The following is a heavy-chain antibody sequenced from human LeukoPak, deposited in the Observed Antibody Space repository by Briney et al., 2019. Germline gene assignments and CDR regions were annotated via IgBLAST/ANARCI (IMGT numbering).Heavy chain of an antibody. CDR2: INPSGGST. CDR3: ATATMVRDVHFDY. J-gene: IGHJ4*02. V-gene: IGHV1-46*01. CDR1: GYTFTSYY. Sequence: GASVKVSCKASGYTFTSYYMHWVRQAPGQGLEWMGIINPSGGSTSYAQKFQGRVTITADESTSTAYMELSSLRSEDTAVYYCATATMVRDVHFDYWGQGTLVTVSS. D-gene: IGHD3-10*01.